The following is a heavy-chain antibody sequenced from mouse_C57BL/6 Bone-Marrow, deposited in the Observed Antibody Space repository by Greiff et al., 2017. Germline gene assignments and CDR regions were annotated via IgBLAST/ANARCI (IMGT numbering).Heavy chain of an antibody. CDR3: AGPGWCFDY. D-gene: IGHD1-1*02. CDR2: ISDGSGYT. Sequence: EVQLLQSGGGLVKPGASVKLSCAASGYTFSSYAMPWVHQTPEKRLEWVGTISDGSGYTNYPDKVKGRFTITGDNAKNNLYLQMSRLKSEDTAVYYCAGPGWCFDYWGQGTTLTVSS. CDR1: GYTFSSYA. V-gene: IGHV5-4*01. J-gene: IGHJ2*01.